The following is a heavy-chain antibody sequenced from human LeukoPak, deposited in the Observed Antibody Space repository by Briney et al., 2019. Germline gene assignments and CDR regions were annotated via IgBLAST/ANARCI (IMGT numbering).Heavy chain of an antibody. D-gene: IGHD3-10*01. CDR1: DFSFSYVW. Sequence: PGGSLRLSCAASDFSFSYVWMSWVRQAPGKGLEWVSSISSSSSYIYYADSVKGRFTISRDNAKNSLYLQMNSLRAEDTAVYYCARVLRGSGSYETWGQGTLVTVSS. CDR3: ARVLRGSGSYET. CDR2: ISSSSSYI. J-gene: IGHJ5*02. V-gene: IGHV3-21*01.